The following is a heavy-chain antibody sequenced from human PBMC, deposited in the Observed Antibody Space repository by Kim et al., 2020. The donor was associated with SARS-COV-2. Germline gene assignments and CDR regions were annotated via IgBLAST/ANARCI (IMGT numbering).Heavy chain of an antibody. CDR3: ARGKWLVDF. D-gene: IGHD6-19*01. CDR2: INAGNVNT. CDR1: GYTFSDYS. J-gene: IGHJ4*02. V-gene: IGHV1-3*01. Sequence: ASVKVSCKASGYTFSDYSIHWVRQAPGQRLEYMGWINAGNVNTGYSQNFQGRVTITMDTFATTTYMEVSSLRSEDTAVYYCARGKWLVDFWGQGTLATVSS.